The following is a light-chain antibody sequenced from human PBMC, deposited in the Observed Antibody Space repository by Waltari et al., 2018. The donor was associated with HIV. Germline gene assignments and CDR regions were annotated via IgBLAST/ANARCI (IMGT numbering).Light chain of an antibody. Sequence: QSALTQPASVSGSPGQSITISCTGTSSDVCGYNLVSWYQQHPGKAPKLMIHDVIKRPSGVSTRFSGSKSGNTASMTISGLQADDEADYYCCSYAGSSTWVFGGGTKLTVL. CDR3: CSYAGSSTWV. J-gene: IGLJ3*02. V-gene: IGLV2-23*02. CDR2: DVI. CDR1: SSDVCGYNL.